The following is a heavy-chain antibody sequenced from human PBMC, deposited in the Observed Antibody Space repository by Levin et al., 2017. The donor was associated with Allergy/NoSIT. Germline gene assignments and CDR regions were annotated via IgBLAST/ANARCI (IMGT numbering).Heavy chain of an antibody. V-gene: IGHV3-21*01. CDR1: GFTFSSYS. CDR2: ISSSSSYI. J-gene: IGHJ3*02. D-gene: IGHD2-15*01. Sequence: GGSLRLSCAASGFTFSSYSMNWVRQAPGKGLEWVSSISSSSSYIYYADSVKGRFTISRDNAKNSLYLQMNSLRAEDTAVYYCAREHCTGGSCYSDAFDIWGRGTMVTVSS. CDR3: AREHCTGGSCYSDAFDI.